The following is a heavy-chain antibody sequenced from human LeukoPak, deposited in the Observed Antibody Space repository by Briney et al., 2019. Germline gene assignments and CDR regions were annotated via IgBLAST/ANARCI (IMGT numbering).Heavy chain of an antibody. Sequence: PGGSLRLSCAASGFTFSSYGMHWVRQAPGKGLEWVAVIWYDGSNKYYADSVKGRFTISRDNSKNTLYLQMNSLRAEDTAVYYCARESGGDCSSTSCYEFDYWGQGTLVTVCS. CDR1: GFTFSSYG. CDR2: IWYDGSNK. J-gene: IGHJ4*02. V-gene: IGHV3-33*01. D-gene: IGHD2-2*01. CDR3: ARESGGDCSSTSCYEFDY.